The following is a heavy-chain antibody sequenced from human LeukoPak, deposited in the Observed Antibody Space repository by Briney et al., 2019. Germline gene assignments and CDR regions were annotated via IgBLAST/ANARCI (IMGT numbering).Heavy chain of an antibody. CDR1: GYTFTGYY. CDR3: ATDSNTSGYYCLNH. Sequence: GASVKVSCKASGYTFTGYYMHWVRQAPGQGLEWMGWINPNSGGTTFAQKFQDRVTMTRDTSISTAYMDLSRLRSDDTAVYYCATDSNTSGYYCLNHWGQGTLVTVSS. J-gene: IGHJ4*02. D-gene: IGHD3-22*01. V-gene: IGHV1-2*02. CDR2: INPNSGGT.